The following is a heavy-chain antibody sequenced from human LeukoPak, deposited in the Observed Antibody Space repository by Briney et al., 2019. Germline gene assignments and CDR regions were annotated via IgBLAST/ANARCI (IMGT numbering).Heavy chain of an antibody. CDR1: GGTFSSYA. CDR2: IIPIFGTA. D-gene: IGHD3-3*01. J-gene: IGHJ5*02. Sequence: ASVTVSCKASGGTFSSYAISWVRQAPGQGLEWMGGIIPIFGTANYAQKFQGRVTITADKSTSTAYMEPSSLRSEDTAVYYCAISPIFGVVIHNWFDPWGQGTLVTVSS. V-gene: IGHV1-69*06. CDR3: AISPIFGVVIHNWFDP.